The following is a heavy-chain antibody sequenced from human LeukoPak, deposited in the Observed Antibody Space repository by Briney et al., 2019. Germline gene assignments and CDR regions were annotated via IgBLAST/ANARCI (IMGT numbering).Heavy chain of an antibody. J-gene: IGHJ3*02. CDR3: AKNSGWYWYDAFDI. CDR1: GFTFNTYG. D-gene: IGHD6-19*01. V-gene: IGHV3-23*01. CDR2: ISGSGGST. Sequence: QPGGSLRLSCAASGFTFNTYGMSWVRQAPGKGLEWVSYISGSGGSTFYADPVKGRFIISRDNSENTLYLQMNSPRADDTAVYYCAKNSGWYWYDAFDIWGQGTMVTVSS.